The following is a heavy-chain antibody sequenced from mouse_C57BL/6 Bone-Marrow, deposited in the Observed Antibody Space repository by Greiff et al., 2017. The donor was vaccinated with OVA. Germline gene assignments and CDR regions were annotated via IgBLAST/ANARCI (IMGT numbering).Heavy chain of an antibody. CDR1: GFNIKDDY. Sequence: EVQVVESGAELVRPGASVKLSCTASGFNIKDDYMHWVKQRPEQGLEWIGWIDPENGDTEYASKFQGKATITADTSSNTAYLQLSSLTSEDTAVYYCTTFTTVVARAYWGQGTLVTVSA. D-gene: IGHD1-1*01. V-gene: IGHV14-4*01. CDR3: TTFTTVVARAY. CDR2: IDPENGDT. J-gene: IGHJ3*01.